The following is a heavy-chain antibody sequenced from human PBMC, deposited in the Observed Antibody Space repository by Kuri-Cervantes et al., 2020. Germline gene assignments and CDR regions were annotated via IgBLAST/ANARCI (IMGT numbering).Heavy chain of an antibody. CDR2: INPNSGGT. Sequence: ASVKVSCKASGYTFTGYYMHWVRQAPGQGLEWMGWINPNSGGTNYAQKFQGRVTMTRDMSISTAYMELSRLRSEDTAVYYCATGGDPRPEFDYWGQGTLVTVSS. D-gene: IGHD2-21*02. CDR3: ATGGDPRPEFDY. CDR1: GYTFTGYY. J-gene: IGHJ4*02. V-gene: IGHV1-2*02.